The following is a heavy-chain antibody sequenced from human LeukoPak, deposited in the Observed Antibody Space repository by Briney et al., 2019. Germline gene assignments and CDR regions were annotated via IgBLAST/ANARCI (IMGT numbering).Heavy chain of an antibody. CDR3: AKEPETYDPTFDY. D-gene: IGHD3-22*01. J-gene: IGHJ4*02. CDR1: GFTFSSYA. V-gene: IGHV3-30-3*01. Sequence: GGSLRLSCAASGFTFSSYAMHWVRQAPGKGLEWVAVISYDGSNKYYADSVKGRFTISRDNSKNTLYLQMNSLRAEDTAVYYCAKEPETYDPTFDYWGQGTLVTVSS. CDR2: ISYDGSNK.